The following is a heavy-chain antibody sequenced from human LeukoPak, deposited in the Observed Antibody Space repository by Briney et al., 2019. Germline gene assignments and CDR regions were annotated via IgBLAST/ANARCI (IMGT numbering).Heavy chain of an antibody. CDR3: ARETTSSWYDLYYYYGMDV. Sequence: PSETLSLTCAVYGGSFSGYYWSWIRQPPGKGLEWTGEINHGGSTNYNPSLKSRVTISVDTSKNQFSLKLSSVTAADTAVYYCARETTSSWYDLYYYYGMDVWGQGTTVTVSS. CDR2: INHGGST. J-gene: IGHJ6*02. CDR1: GGSFSGYY. D-gene: IGHD6-13*01. V-gene: IGHV4-34*01.